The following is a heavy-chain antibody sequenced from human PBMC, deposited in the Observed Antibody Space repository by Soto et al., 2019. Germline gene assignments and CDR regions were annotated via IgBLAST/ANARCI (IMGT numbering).Heavy chain of an antibody. D-gene: IGHD3-16*01. CDR3: AKGMATPGAAAWYYFDS. CDR1: GASITGYY. CDR2: MSISGST. J-gene: IGHJ4*02. V-gene: IGHV4-4*07. Sequence: SETLSLTCTVSGASITGYYWSWIRQPAGKGLEWIGRMSISGSTNYNPTLRSRVTMSVDVAKNQFSLRLTSVTAAETALYYCAKGMATPGAAAWYYFDSWGQGTLVTVSA.